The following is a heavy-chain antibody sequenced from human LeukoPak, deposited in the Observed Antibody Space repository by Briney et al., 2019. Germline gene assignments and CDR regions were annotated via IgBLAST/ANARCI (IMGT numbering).Heavy chain of an antibody. Sequence: ASVKVSCKASGYTFTSYAMHWVRQALGQRLEWMGWINAGNGNTKYSQKFQGRVTITRDTSASTAYMELSSLRSEDTAVYYCAREGTMVRGPTGFDYWGQGTLVTVSS. CDR1: GYTFTSYA. J-gene: IGHJ4*02. V-gene: IGHV1-3*01. CDR2: INAGNGNT. CDR3: AREGTMVRGPTGFDY. D-gene: IGHD3-10*01.